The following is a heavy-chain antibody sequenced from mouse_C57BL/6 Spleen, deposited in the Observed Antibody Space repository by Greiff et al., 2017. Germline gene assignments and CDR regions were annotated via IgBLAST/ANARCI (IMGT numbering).Heavy chain of an antibody. CDR3: ARIGVTTGAMDY. CDR2: IWSGGST. Sequence: QVHVQQSGPGLVQPSQSLSITCTVSGFSLTSYGVHWVRQSPGKGLEWLGVIWSGGSTDYNAAFISRLSISKDNSTSQVFFKMNSLQADDTAIYYCARIGVTTGAMDYWGQGTSVTVAS. V-gene: IGHV2-2*01. J-gene: IGHJ4*01. CDR1: GFSLTSYG. D-gene: IGHD2-2*01.